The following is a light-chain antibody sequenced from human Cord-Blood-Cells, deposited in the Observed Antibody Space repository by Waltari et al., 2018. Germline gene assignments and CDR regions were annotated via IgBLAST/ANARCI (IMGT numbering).Light chain of an antibody. CDR3: SSYTSSSTRKV. CDR1: SSDVGGYNY. V-gene: IGLV2-14*01. CDR2: DVS. Sequence: QSALTQPASVSGSPGQSITIPCTGTSSDVGGYNYVPWYQQHPGKAPKLMIYDVSNRPSGVSNRFSGSKSGNTASLTISGLQAEDEADYYCSSYTSSSTRKVFGTGTKVTVL. J-gene: IGLJ1*01.